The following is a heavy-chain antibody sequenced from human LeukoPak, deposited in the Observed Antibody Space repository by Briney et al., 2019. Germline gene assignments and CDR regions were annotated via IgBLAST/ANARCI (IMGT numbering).Heavy chain of an antibody. CDR2: IYYSGGT. V-gene: IGHV4-59*11. Sequence: PLETLSLTCTVSGGSLSSHSRSWIRQPPGKGLEWMGYIYYSGGTTYNTPLKSRVTISVDTSKKQISLKLSSVTAAETAGFYCSGGRIMVAAQYAFDIWGQGTMVTVSS. CDR1: GGSLSSHS. D-gene: IGHD2-15*01. CDR3: SGGRIMVAAQYAFDI. J-gene: IGHJ3*02.